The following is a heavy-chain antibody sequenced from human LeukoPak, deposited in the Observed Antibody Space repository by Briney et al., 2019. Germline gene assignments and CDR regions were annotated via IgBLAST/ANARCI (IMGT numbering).Heavy chain of an antibody. J-gene: IGHJ4*02. V-gene: IGHV3-23*01. CDR1: GFPLSNYG. Sequence: PGGSLRLSCAASGFPLSNYGMTWVRQAPGKGLEWVSGISASGDKTHYTDSVKGRFTIPRDNWRNTLYLQLGSLRVEDTAVYYCAKDGNENDFWYGDLFDCWGQGTLVTVAS. CDR3: AKDGNENDFWYGDLFDC. D-gene: IGHD3-3*01. CDR2: ISASGDKT.